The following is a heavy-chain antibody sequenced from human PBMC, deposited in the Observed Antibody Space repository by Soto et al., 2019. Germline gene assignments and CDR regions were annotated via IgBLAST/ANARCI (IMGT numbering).Heavy chain of an antibody. CDR3: ARSIAARLNWFDP. CDR1: GFSFRTHG. V-gene: IGHV3-7*02. J-gene: IGHJ5*02. CDR2: IKQDGSEK. D-gene: IGHD6-6*01. Sequence: GGSLRLSCTATGFSFRTHGMHWVRQAPGKGLEWVANIKQDGSEKYYVDSAKGRFTISRDNAKNSLYLQMNSLRAEDTAVYYCARSIAARLNWFDPWGQGTLVTVSS.